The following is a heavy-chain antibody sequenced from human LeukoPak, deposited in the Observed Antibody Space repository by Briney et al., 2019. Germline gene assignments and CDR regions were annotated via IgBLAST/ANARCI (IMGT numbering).Heavy chain of an antibody. CDR2: IFHSGSS. D-gene: IGHD5-24*01. J-gene: IGHJ4*02. CDR3: ARGSDGYNSPDY. CDR1: GGPFSGYY. Sequence: SETLSLTCAVYGGPFSGYYWTWIRQTPGKGLEWIGFIFHSGSSNYNPSLKSRATIYVDTSKNQFSLRLSSVTAADTAVYYCARGSDGYNSPDYWGQGTLVTVSS. V-gene: IGHV4-59*01.